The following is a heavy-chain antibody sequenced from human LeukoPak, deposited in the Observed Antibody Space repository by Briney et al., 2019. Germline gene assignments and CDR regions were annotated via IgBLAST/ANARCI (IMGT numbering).Heavy chain of an antibody. CDR3: ARGRGILAGLDAFDI. CDR1: GFTFSSYG. CDR2: IWYDGSNK. D-gene: IGHD3-9*01. J-gene: IGHJ3*02. V-gene: IGHV3-33*01. Sequence: GGSLRLSCAASGFTFSSYGMHWVRQAPGKGLEWVSVIWYDGSNKYYADSVKGRFTISRDNSKNTLYLQMNSLRAEDKAVYYYARGRGILAGLDAFDIWGQGTMVTVSS.